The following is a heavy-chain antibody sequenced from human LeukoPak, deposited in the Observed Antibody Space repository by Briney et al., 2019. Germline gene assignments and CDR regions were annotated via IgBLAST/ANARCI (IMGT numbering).Heavy chain of an antibody. Sequence: SETLSLTCTVSGGSIRNYYLNWIRQPAGKGLEWIGRIHSSGSTHYNYSLKSRANMSVDTSTKQFSLKLSAVTAADTAVYYCARDREECSDGSCYSAGWFDSWGQGTLVTVSS. J-gene: IGHJ5*01. CDR3: ARDREECSDGSCYSAGWFDS. CDR2: IHSSGST. CDR1: GGSIRNYY. V-gene: IGHV4-4*07. D-gene: IGHD2-15*01.